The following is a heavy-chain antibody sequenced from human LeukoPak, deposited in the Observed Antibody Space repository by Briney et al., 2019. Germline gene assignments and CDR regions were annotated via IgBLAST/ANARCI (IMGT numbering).Heavy chain of an antibody. CDR2: IYYSGST. CDR3: ARDKGRFGESAAGTVMPYYYYGMDV. Sequence: SETLSLTCTVSGGSISSYYWSWIRQPPGKGLEWIGYIYYSGSTNYNPSLKSRVTISVDTSKNQFSLKLSSVTAADTAVYYCARDKGRFGESAAGTVMPYYYYGMDVWGRGTTVTVSS. V-gene: IGHV4-59*01. J-gene: IGHJ6*02. D-gene: IGHD6-13*01. CDR1: GGSISSYY.